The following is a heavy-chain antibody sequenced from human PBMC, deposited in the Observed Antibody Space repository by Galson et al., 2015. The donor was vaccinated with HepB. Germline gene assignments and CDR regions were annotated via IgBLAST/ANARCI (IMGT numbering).Heavy chain of an antibody. Sequence: SLRLSCAASGFTFSSYAMHWVRQAPGKGLEWVAVISYDGSNKYYADSVKGRFTISRDNSKNTLYLQMNSLRAEDTAVYYCARDMTRWYYYDSSGYFDYWGQGTLVTVSS. CDR2: ISYDGSNK. J-gene: IGHJ4*02. CDR3: ARDMTRWYYYDSSGYFDY. CDR1: GFTFSSYA. D-gene: IGHD3-22*01. V-gene: IGHV3-30*04.